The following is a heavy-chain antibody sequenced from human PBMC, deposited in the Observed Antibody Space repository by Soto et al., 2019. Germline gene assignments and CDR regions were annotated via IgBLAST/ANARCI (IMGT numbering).Heavy chain of an antibody. V-gene: IGHV3-33*01. CDR2: IWLDGSNE. CDR1: GFTFSSYGSYG. D-gene: IGHD3-9*01. Sequence: QVQLVESGGGVVQPGRSLRLSCAASGFTFSSYGSYGMHWVRQAPGKGLEWVAVIWLDGSNEYYADSVKGRFTVSRDNSNTTLYLQMNSLRAEDTAVYYCVQAPRPHLDYLLGSVYWGQRTLVTVSS. CDR3: VQAPRPHLDYLLGSVY. J-gene: IGHJ4*02.